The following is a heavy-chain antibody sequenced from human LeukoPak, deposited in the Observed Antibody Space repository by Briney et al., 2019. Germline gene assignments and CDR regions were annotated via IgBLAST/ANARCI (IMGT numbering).Heavy chain of an antibody. J-gene: IGHJ4*02. CDR3: AKDMAAAGAYTFDY. V-gene: IGHV3-9*03. Sequence: GGSLRLSCAASGFTFDDYAMHWVRQAPGKGLEWVSGISWNSGSIGYADSVKGRFTISRDNAKNSLYLQMNSLRAEDMALYYCAKDMAAAGAYTFDYWGQGTLVTVSS. D-gene: IGHD6-13*01. CDR2: ISWNSGSI. CDR1: GFTFDDYA.